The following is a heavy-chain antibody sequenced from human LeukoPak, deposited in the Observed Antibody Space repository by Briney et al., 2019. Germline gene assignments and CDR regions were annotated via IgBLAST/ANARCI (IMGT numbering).Heavy chain of an antibody. Sequence: SETLSLTCTVSGASVNSFYCNWIRQPPGKGLEWIGYIYYSGSPTYHPSLKGRVPFPMNISKNQYSLKLNSVTAADTAVYFCARGRDLGQDYWGQGTLVTVSS. CDR2: IYYSGSP. CDR3: ARGRDLGQDY. V-gene: IGHV4-59*02. J-gene: IGHJ4*02. D-gene: IGHD3-16*01. CDR1: GASVNSFY.